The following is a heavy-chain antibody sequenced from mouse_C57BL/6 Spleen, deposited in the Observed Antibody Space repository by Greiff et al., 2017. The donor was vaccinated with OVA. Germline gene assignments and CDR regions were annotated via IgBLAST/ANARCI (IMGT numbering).Heavy chain of an antibody. J-gene: IGHJ2*01. CDR3: AGGGYGSSYYGY. D-gene: IGHD1-1*01. V-gene: IGHV1-69*01. CDR2: IDPSDSYT. CDR1: GYTFTSYW. Sequence: QVQLQQPGAELVMPGASVKLSCKASGYTFTSYWMHWVKQRPGQGLEWIGEIDPSDSYTNYNQKFKGKSTLTVDKSSSTAYMQLSSLTSEDSAVYYCAGGGYGSSYYGYWGQGTALTVSS.